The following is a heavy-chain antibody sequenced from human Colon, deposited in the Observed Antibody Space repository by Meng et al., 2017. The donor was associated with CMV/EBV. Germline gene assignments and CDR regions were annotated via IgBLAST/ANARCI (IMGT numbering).Heavy chain of an antibody. CDR1: GFTFSSFI. CDR2: ISSSSNYI. CDR3: ARDGTRQLVQEAQRYYYYYGMDV. Sequence: GESLKISCAASGFTFSSFIMNWVRQAPGKGLEWVSSISSSSNYIYYADSVRGRFTISRDNAKNSLYLQMNSLRAEDTAVYYCARDGTRQLVQEAQRYYYYYGMDVWGQGTTVTVSS. D-gene: IGHD6-6*01. V-gene: IGHV3-21*04. J-gene: IGHJ6*02.